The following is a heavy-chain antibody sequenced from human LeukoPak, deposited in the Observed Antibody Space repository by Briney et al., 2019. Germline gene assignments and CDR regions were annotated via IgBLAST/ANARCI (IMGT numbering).Heavy chain of an antibody. V-gene: IGHV4-39*01. CDR2: IYYTEST. J-gene: IGHJ2*01. CDR1: GGSINSRDYY. CDR3: ARQTIASVTGYMLFDL. D-gene: IGHD2-2*02. Sequence: PSETLSLTCAVSGGSINSRDYYWGWLRQPPWKGLEWVGSIYYTESTFHNPSLKSRVIVSVDTSKNLFSLKLTSVTAADSAIYYCARQTIASVTGYMLFDLWGRGTLVIVSS.